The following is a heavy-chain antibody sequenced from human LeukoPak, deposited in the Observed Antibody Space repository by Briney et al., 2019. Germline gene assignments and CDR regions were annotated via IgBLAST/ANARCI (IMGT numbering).Heavy chain of an antibody. CDR3: ARTLSPLLLWFFDI. CDR1: GYTFTRYY. J-gene: IGHJ3*02. CDR2: INPSGGST. Sequence: GASVKVSCKSSGYTFTRYYMHWVRQAPGQGLEWMGIINPSGGSTSYAQKFQGRVTMTRDTSTSTVYMELSSLRSDDTAVYYCARTLSPLLLWFFDIWGQGTMVTVSS. V-gene: IGHV1-46*01. D-gene: IGHD3-10*01.